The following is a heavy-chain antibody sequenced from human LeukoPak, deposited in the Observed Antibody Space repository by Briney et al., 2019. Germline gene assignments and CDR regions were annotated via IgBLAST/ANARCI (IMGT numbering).Heavy chain of an antibody. CDR2: INSDGSST. V-gene: IGHV3-74*01. Sequence: GGSLRLSCAASGFTFSSYWMHWVRQAPGKGLVWVSRINSDGSSTSYADSVKGRFTISGDNAKNTLYLQMNSLRAEDTAVYYCARSDRAKGFDYWGQGTLVTVSS. CDR3: ARSDRAKGFDY. CDR1: GFTFSSYW. D-gene: IGHD3-16*02. J-gene: IGHJ4*02.